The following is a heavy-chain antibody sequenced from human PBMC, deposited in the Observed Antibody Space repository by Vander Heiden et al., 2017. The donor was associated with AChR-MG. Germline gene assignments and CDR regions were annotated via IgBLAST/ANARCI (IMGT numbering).Heavy chain of an antibody. CDR1: GMSLSTSRLG. V-gene: IGHV2-5*02. CDR3: AHRNNYGDYVDY. J-gene: IGHJ4*02. CDR2: FYWEDDK. D-gene: IGHD4-17*01. Sequence: QSTLTESGPTLVKPAQTLTLTCTFSGMSLSTSRLGVGWIRQPSGKALEWLALFYWEDDKGYSPSLKSRLTITKDTSKNQVVLRMTNMDPLYPATYYCAHRNNYGDYVDYWGQGTLVTVSS.